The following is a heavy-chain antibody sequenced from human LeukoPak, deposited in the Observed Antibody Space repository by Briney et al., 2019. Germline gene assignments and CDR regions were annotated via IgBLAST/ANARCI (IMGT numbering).Heavy chain of an antibody. CDR2: ISGSGGST. Sequence: PGGSLRLSCGASGFTFRSYAMNWVRQAPGKGLEWVSVISGSGGSTYYADSVKGRFTISRDNSKNTLYLQMNSLRAEDTAVYYCSLSGDNDAFDIWGQGTKVTVSS. CDR1: GFTFRSYA. V-gene: IGHV3-23*01. CDR3: SLSGDNDAFDI. J-gene: IGHJ3*02. D-gene: IGHD3-10*01.